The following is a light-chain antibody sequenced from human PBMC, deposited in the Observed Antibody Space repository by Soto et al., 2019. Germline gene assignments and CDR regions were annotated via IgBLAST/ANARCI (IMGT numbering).Light chain of an antibody. V-gene: IGLV2-23*02. CDR1: SSDVGSYNL. Sequence: QPVLTQPASVSGSPGQSITISCTGTSSDVGSYNLVSWYQQHPGKAPKLMIYAVSKRPSGVSNRFSGSKSGNTASLTISGLQAEDEADYYCCSYAGSSTAYVFGTGTKVTVL. CDR2: AVS. J-gene: IGLJ1*01. CDR3: CSYAGSSTAYV.